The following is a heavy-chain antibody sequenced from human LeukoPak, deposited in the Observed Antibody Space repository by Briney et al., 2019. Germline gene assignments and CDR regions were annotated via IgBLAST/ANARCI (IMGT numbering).Heavy chain of an antibody. CDR1: GGSFSGYY. CDR2: INHSGST. CDR3: ARGRSYSDY. Sequence: SETLSLTCAVYGGSFSGYYWSWIRQPPGKGLEWIGEINHSGSTNYNPSLKSRVTISVDTSKNQFSLKLSSVTAADTAVYYCARGRSYSDYWGQGTLVTVSS. J-gene: IGHJ4*02. V-gene: IGHV4-34*01.